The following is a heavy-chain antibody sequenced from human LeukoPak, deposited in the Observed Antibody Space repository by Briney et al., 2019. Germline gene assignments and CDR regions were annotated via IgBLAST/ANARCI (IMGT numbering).Heavy chain of an antibody. Sequence: PSETLSLTCTGSGGSISGYYWTWIRQPPGKGLEWIGYISYSGSTSSHPSLKSRVTISLDTSKNQFSLKLTSVTAADTAVYYCVRGYSGYPYYLDYWGQGTLVPVSS. CDR2: ISYSGST. J-gene: IGHJ4*02. V-gene: IGHV4-59*08. CDR1: GGSISGYY. D-gene: IGHD5-12*01. CDR3: VRGYSGYPYYLDY.